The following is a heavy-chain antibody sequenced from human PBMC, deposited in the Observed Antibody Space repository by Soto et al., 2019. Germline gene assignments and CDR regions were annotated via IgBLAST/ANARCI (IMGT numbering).Heavy chain of an antibody. V-gene: IGHV1-69*06. CDR1: GGPFSSYA. J-gene: IGHJ6*02. D-gene: IGHD6-6*01. CDR3: ARESGYQLDYYYGMDV. Sequence: SGKVCFKASGGPFSSYAISLVRQAPGQGLEWMGGIIPIFGTANYAQKFQGRVTITADKSTSTAYMELSSLRSEDTAVYYCARESGYQLDYYYGMDVWGQGTTVTVSS. CDR2: IIPIFGTA.